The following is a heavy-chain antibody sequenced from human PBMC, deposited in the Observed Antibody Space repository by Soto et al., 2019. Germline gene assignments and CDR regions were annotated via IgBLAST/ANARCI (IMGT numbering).Heavy chain of an antibody. CDR1: GGTFSSYA. J-gene: IGHJ5*02. CDR3: AMTKDIVVVVAATRYNWFDP. D-gene: IGHD2-15*01. CDR2: IIPIFGTA. Sequence: SVKVSCKASGGTFSSYAISWVRQAPGQGLEWMGGIIPIFGTANYAQKFQGRVTITADESTSTAYMELSSLRSEDTAVYYCAMTKDIVVVVAATRYNWFDPWGQGTLVTVSS. V-gene: IGHV1-69*13.